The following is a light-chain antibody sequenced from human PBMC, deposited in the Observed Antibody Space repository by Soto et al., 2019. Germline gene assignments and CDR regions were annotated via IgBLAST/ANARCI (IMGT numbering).Light chain of an antibody. Sequence: EIVFTQSPGTLSLSPGERATLSCRASQSVSSSYLAWYQQKPGQAPRFLIYGASSRATGIPDRFSGSGSGTDFTLTISRLEPEDFAVYYCQQYGSSPVTFGPGTKVDIK. CDR1: QSVSSSY. CDR3: QQYGSSPVT. V-gene: IGKV3-20*01. J-gene: IGKJ3*01. CDR2: GAS.